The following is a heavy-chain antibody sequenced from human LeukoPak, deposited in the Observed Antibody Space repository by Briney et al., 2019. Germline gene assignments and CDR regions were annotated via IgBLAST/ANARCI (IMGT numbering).Heavy chain of an antibody. J-gene: IGHJ6*04. CDR2: ISAYNGNT. CDR1: GYTFTSHG. CDR3: AREWGRKSVDESYYGMDV. D-gene: IGHD7-27*01. Sequence: ASVKVSCKASGYTFTSHGISWVRQAPGQGLEWMGWISAYNGNTNYAQKLQGRVTMTTDTSTSTAYMELRSLRSDDTAVYYCAREWGRKSVDESYYGMDVWGKGTTVTVSS. V-gene: IGHV1-18*04.